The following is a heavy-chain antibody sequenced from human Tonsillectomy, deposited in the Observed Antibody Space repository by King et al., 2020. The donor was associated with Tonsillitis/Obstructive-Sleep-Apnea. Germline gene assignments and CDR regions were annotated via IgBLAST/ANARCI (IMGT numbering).Heavy chain of an antibody. Sequence: QLVQSGAEVKKPGESLKISCKGSGYSFTNYWIGWERQMPGKGLEWMGIIYPGDSDTIYSPSFQDQVTISADKSISAAYLQWSSLKASDTAMYYCARHDVMGGYENSYYLDVWGKGTTVTVSS. CDR3: ARHDVMGGYENSYYLDV. CDR1: GYSFTNYW. J-gene: IGHJ6*03. D-gene: IGHD5-12*01. V-gene: IGHV5-51*01. CDR2: IYPGDSDT.